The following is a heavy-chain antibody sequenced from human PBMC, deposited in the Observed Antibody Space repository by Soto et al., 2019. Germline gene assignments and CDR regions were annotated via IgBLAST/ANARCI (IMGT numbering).Heavy chain of an antibody. Sequence: QVQLVESGGGLVKPGGSLRLSCAASGFTFSDYYMNWIRQAPGKGLEWVSYISSSGSTIYYADSVKGRFTISRDNAKNSLYMQMNSLRAEDTAVYYCARGPYDYVWGSNPPHFDYWGQGTLVTVSS. CDR3: ARGPYDYVWGSNPPHFDY. D-gene: IGHD3-16*02. V-gene: IGHV3-11*01. J-gene: IGHJ4*02. CDR2: ISSSGSTI. CDR1: GFTFSDYY.